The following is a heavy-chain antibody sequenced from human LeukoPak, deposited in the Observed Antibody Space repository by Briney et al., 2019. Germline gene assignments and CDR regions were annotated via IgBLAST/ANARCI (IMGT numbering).Heavy chain of an antibody. CDR1: GGTFSSYA. J-gene: IGHJ4*02. CDR2: IIPIFGTA. V-gene: IGHV1-69*06. Sequence: SVKVSCKASGGTFSSYAISWVRQAPGQGLEWMGGIIPIFGTANYAQKFQGRVTMTEDTSTDTAYMELSSLRSEDTAVYYCVNTIFGVAFWGQGTLVTVS. CDR3: VNTIFGVAF. D-gene: IGHD3-3*01.